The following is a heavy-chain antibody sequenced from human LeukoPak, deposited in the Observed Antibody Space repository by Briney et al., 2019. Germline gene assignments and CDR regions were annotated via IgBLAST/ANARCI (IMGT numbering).Heavy chain of an antibody. CDR1: GFTFSSYW. CDR2: INSDGSST. J-gene: IGHJ6*03. D-gene: IGHD3-10*01. Sequence: PGGSLRLSCAASGFTFSSYWMHWVRQAPGKGLVWVSRINSDGSSTSYADPVKGRFTISRDNAKNTLYLQMNSLRAEDTAVYYCARDYGSGSYYMSYLDVWGKGTTVTISS. V-gene: IGHV3-74*01. CDR3: ARDYGSGSYYMSYLDV.